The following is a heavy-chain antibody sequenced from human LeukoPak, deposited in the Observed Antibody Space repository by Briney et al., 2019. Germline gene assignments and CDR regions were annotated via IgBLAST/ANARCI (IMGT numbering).Heavy chain of an antibody. V-gene: IGHV3-30-3*01. Sequence: GGSLRLSCAASGFTFSDYAIHWVRPAPGKGLEWVAVISYDGTNKYYADSVKGRFTISRDTSKNTVFLQMNSLRGEDTAVYYCARDEAYSSSWYAVDYWGQGTLVTVSS. D-gene: IGHD6-13*01. CDR3: ARDEAYSSSWYAVDY. J-gene: IGHJ4*02. CDR2: ISYDGTNK. CDR1: GFTFSDYA.